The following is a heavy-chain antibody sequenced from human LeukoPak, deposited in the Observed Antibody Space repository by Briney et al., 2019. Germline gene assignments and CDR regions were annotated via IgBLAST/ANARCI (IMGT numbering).Heavy chain of an antibody. V-gene: IGHV4-39*02. D-gene: IGHD3-10*01. CDR1: GYSIDSDTYY. Sequence: NPSETLSLTCSVSGYSIDSDTYYWAWIRQPPGKGLEWIASISYSGNTYYNPSLQSRVTISVDTSKIHFPLRPTSVTAADTAVYYCARLTSGAFYFDYWGQGVLVTVSS. CDR3: ARLTSGAFYFDY. CDR2: ISYSGNT. J-gene: IGHJ4*02.